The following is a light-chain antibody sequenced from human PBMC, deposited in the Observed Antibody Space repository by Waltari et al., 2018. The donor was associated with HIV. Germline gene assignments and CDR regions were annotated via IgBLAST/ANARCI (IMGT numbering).Light chain of an antibody. CDR1: NIERKS. V-gene: IGLV3-21*04. Sequence: VLTQPPSVSVAPRKTATITCGGKNIERKSVNWYQQKPGQAPVLVIYYDNTRPSGIPERFSGSNSGDTATLTIRRVGDGDEADYYCQVWDSTSDHVLFGGGTKLTVL. CDR3: QVWDSTSDHVL. CDR2: YDN. J-gene: IGLJ2*01.